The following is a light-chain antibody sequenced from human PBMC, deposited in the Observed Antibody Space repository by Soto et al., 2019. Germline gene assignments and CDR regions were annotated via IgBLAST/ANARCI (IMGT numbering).Light chain of an antibody. CDR2: SAS. CDR1: QGISPW. CDR3: QQTDSFPFT. Sequence: DIQMTQSPASVSASVGDRVIITCRASQGISPWLAWYQQKPGRAPKLLISSASRLQSGVPSRFSGSGSGADFTLTITGLQPEDLATYYCQQTDSFPFTFGPGTKVDFK. V-gene: IGKV1-12*01. J-gene: IGKJ3*01.